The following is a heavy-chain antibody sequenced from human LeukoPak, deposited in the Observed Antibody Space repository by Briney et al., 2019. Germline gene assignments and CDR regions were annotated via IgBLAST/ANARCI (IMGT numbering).Heavy chain of an antibody. J-gene: IGHJ4*02. D-gene: IGHD6-6*01. Sequence: SETLSLTCAVYGGSFSGYYWSWIRQPPGKGLEWIGEINHSGSTNYNPSLKSRVTISVDTSKNQFSLKLSSVTAADTAVYYCARQLAEYSYYFDYWGQGTLVTVSS. CDR1: GGSFSGYY. CDR2: INHSGST. CDR3: ARQLAEYSYYFDY. V-gene: IGHV4-34*01.